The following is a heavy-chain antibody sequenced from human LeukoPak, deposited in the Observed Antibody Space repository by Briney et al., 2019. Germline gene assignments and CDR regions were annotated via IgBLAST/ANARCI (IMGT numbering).Heavy chain of an antibody. CDR3: ARHYYCGMDV. V-gene: IGHV1-2*02. J-gene: IGHJ6*02. CDR2: LNPNSGVT. Sequence: AASVKVSCKASGNTFTDYYLHSVRQAPGQGLEWMGWLNPNSGVTKHAQKFQGRVTMTRDTSVTTAYMELSRLTSDDTRVYYCARHYYCGMDVWGQGTTVTVSS. CDR1: GNTFTDYY.